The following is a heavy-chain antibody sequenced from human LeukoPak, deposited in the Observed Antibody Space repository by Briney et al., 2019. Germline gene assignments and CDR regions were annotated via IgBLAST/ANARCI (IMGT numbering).Heavy chain of an antibody. D-gene: IGHD4-23*01. CDR2: INPNSGGT. J-gene: IGHJ2*01. V-gene: IGHV1-2*02. CDR1: GYTFTGYY. CDR3: ARHPGKVTNDWYFDL. Sequence: ASVKVSCKASGYTFTGYYMHWVRQAPGQGLEWMGWINPNSGGTNYAQKFQGRVTMTRDTSITTAYMELSRLSSDDTAVYYCARHPGKVTNDWYFDLWGCGTLVTVSS.